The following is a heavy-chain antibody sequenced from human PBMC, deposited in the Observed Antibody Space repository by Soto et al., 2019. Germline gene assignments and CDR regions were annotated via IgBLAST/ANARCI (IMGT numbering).Heavy chain of an antibody. CDR3: ASYYGDYNYYFDY. V-gene: IGHV4-39*01. CDR2: IHYRGST. J-gene: IGHJ4*02. Sequence: QLHLQESGPGLVKPSETLSLTCTVSGGSIRSSSNYWGWIRQPPGKGLEWIGSIHYRGSTYYNPSLQSRVTISVDTSKNQFSLNLSSVTAADTAVYYCASYYGDYNYYFDYWGQGTLVTVSS. CDR1: GGSIRSSSNY. D-gene: IGHD4-17*01.